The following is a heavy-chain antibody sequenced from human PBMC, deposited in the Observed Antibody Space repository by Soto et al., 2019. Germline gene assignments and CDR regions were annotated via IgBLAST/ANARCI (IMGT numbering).Heavy chain of an antibody. J-gene: IGHJ4*02. D-gene: IGHD5-12*01. Sequence: SETLSLTCTVSGGSISSYYWSWIRQPPGKGLEWIGYIYYSGSTNYNPSLKSRVTISVDTSKDQFSLKLSSVTAADTAVYYCARERHSGYFYFDYWGQGTLVTVSS. V-gene: IGHV4-59*01. CDR1: GGSISSYY. CDR2: IYYSGST. CDR3: ARERHSGYFYFDY.